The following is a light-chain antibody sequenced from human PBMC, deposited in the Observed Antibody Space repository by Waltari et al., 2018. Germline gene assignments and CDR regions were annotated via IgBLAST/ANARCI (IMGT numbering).Light chain of an antibody. CDR3: CSYAGSRWV. CDR1: SSDVGSYNL. V-gene: IGLV2-23*02. CDR2: EVS. J-gene: IGLJ3*02. Sequence: TISCTGTSSDVGSYNLVSWYQQHPGKAPKLMIYEVSKRPSGVSNRFSGSKSGNTASLTISGLQAEDEADYYCCSYAGSRWVFGGGTKLTVL.